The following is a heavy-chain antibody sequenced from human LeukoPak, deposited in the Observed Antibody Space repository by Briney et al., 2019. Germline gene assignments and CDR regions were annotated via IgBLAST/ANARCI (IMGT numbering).Heavy chain of an antibody. Sequence: GGSLRLSCAASGFTVSSNYMSWVRQAPGKGLEWVSVIYSGGSTYYADSVKGRFTISRDNSKNTLYLQMNSLRAEDTAVYYCAREPYCSSTSCPYYMDVWGKGTTVTVSS. J-gene: IGHJ6*03. D-gene: IGHD2-2*01. CDR1: GFTVSSNY. V-gene: IGHV3-53*01. CDR2: IYSGGST. CDR3: AREPYCSSTSCPYYMDV.